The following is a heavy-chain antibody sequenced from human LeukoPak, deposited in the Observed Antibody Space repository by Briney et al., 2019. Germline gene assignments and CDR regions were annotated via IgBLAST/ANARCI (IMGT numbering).Heavy chain of an antibody. D-gene: IGHD2-21*02. Sequence: SETLSLTCTVSGGSISSGSYYWSWIRQPAGKGLEWIGRIYTSGSTNYNPSLKSRVTISVDTSKNPFSLKLSSVTAADTAVYYCARDCGGDCYETDYYFYYGMDVWGKGTTVTVSS. CDR2: IYTSGST. CDR3: ARDCGGDCYETDYYFYYGMDV. CDR1: GGSISSGSYY. V-gene: IGHV4-61*02. J-gene: IGHJ6*04.